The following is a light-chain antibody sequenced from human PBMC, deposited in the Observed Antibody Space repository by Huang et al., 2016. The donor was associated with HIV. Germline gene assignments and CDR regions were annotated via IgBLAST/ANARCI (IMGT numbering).Light chain of an antibody. V-gene: IGKV3-11*01. Sequence: IVLTQSPATLSWYPGERVTLSCRASQSVGNYIAWYQQHPGQSPRLLIYDTSKRATGTPVRFSGSGSGTDFALTISNVESEDFAVYYCQQRSSGVTFGGGTKVQVK. CDR3: QQRSSGVT. CDR2: DTS. J-gene: IGKJ4*01. CDR1: QSVGNY.